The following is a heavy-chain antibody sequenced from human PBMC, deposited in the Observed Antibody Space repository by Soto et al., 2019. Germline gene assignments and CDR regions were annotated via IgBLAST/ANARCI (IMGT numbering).Heavy chain of an antibody. J-gene: IGHJ5*02. CDR3: ARDRVSRGFDP. D-gene: IGHD3-3*02. V-gene: IGHV1-18*01. CDR2: ISAYNGNT. Sequence: ASVRVSCRAFGYAFTSCGISWVRQAPGQGLEWMGWISAYNGNTNYAQKLQGRVTMTTDTSTSTAYMALRSLRSDDTAVYYCARDRVSRGFDPWGQGTLVTVSS. CDR1: GYAFTSCG.